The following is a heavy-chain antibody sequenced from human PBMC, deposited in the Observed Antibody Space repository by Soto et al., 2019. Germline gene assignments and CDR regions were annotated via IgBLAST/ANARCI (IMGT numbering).Heavy chain of an antibody. CDR3: AKGGDDCSGGTCYYFYYGMDV. D-gene: IGHD2-15*01. V-gene: IGHV3-23*01. J-gene: IGHJ6*02. CDR1: GFTFSSFA. CDR2: ISGSGGNT. Sequence: PGGSLRLSGAASGFTFSSFAVNWVRQSPGKGLEWVSGISGSGGNTYYADSVKGRFTISRDNSKNTLSLQMNSLRAEDTGVYYCAKGGDDCSGGTCYYFYYGMDVWGQGTTVTV.